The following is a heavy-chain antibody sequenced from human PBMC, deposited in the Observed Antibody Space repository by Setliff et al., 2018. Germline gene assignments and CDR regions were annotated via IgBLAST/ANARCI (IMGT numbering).Heavy chain of an antibody. V-gene: IGHV4-34*01. D-gene: IGHD3-3*01. J-gene: IGHJ4*02. Sequence: SETLPLTCAVYGGSFSGYYWSWIRQPPGKGLEWIGEINHSGSTNYNPSLKSRVTISVDTSKNQFSLKLSSVTAADTAVYYCARTPDGFLGDGYNLNTLGYFDSWGQGTLVTVSS. CDR3: ARTPDGFLGDGYNLNTLGYFDS. CDR1: GGSFSGYY. CDR2: INHSGST.